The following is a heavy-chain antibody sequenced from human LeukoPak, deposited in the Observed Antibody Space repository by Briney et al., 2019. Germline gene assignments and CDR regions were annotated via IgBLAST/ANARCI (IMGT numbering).Heavy chain of an antibody. V-gene: IGHV1-69*06. CDR3: ARDRGGSVWDYYYYTDV. J-gene: IGHJ6*03. CDR1: GGTFSSYA. D-gene: IGHD3-10*01. CDR2: IIPIFGTT. Sequence: SVKVSCKASGGTFSSYAISWVRQAPGQGLEWMGGIIPIFGTTNYAQKFQDRVTITADKSTSTAYMELSSLRSEDTAVYYCARDRGGSVWDYYYYTDVWGKGTTVTVSS.